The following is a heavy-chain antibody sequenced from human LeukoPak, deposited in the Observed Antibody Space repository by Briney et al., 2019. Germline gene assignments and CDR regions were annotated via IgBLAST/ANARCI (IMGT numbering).Heavy chain of an antibody. D-gene: IGHD1-26*01. CDR3: AREGGKYYFDY. J-gene: IGHJ4*02. V-gene: IGHV4-59*01. Sequence: SDTLSLTCSVSGGSINSYYWIWIRQPPGEGREGIGYIYHSGTTNYNSSLKSRVTVSVDTSKSQFSLKLSSVPAADTAVYYCAREGGKYYFDYWGQGKLVTVSS. CDR2: IYHSGTT. CDR1: GGSINSYY.